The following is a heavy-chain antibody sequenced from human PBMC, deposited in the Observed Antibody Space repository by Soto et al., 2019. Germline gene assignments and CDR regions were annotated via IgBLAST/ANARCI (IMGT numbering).Heavy chain of an antibody. CDR3: ERVSIQYYYNTSGQYYFDY. CDR2: IFYSGTT. J-gene: IGHJ4*02. D-gene: IGHD3-22*01. CDR1: GGSVSSGSYY. V-gene: IGHV4-61*01. Sequence: SETLSLTCTVSGGSVSSGSYYWSWIRQPPGMGLEWIGYIFYSGTTNYNPSLKSRVTMSLYTSKNQFSLQLSSVTAADTAVYYCERVSIQYYYNTSGQYYFDYWGQGTLVTVSS.